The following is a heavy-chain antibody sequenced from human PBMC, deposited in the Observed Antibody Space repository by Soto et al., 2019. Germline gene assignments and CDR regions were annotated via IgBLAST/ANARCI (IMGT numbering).Heavy chain of an antibody. CDR1: GGTFSSYA. CDR3: ARGEMQQQLVRSPYYYGMDC. CDR2: IIPIFGTA. D-gene: IGHD6-13*01. Sequence: SVKVSCKASGGTFSSYAISWVRQAPGQGLEWMGGIIPIFGTANYAQKFQGRVTITADESTSTAYMELSSLRSEDTAVYYCARGEMQQQLVRSPYYYGMDCWAQGTTVTVSS. J-gene: IGHJ6*02. V-gene: IGHV1-69*13.